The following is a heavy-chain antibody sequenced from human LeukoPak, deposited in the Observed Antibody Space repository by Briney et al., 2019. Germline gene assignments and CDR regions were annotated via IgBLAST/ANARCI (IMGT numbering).Heavy chain of an antibody. CDR3: SRSSSRNFGVVIKSYYYYMDV. V-gene: IGHV3-73*01. Sequence: GGSLRLSCAASGFTFSGSAINWVRQAPGKGLEWVGRIRSKADYAASVKGKIAISRDDSKNTANLRMKKLKTEDTAVYYCSRSSSRNFGVVIKSYYYYMDVWGKGTTVTVSS. D-gene: IGHD3-3*01. J-gene: IGHJ6*03. CDR1: GFTFSGSA. CDR2: IRSKAD.